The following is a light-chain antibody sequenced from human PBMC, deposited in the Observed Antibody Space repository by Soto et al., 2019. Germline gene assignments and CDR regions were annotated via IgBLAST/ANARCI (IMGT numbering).Light chain of an antibody. CDR2: GAS. J-gene: IGKJ1*01. CDR1: QSFSNNY. CDR3: QQYRDSRT. Sequence: EVVMTQSPATLSVSPGERGTLSCRASQSFSNNYLAWYQQKPGQAPRLLIYGASSRATGIPDRFSGSGSGTDFTLTISRLEPEDFAVYYCQQYRDSRTFGQGTKVDIK. V-gene: IGKV3-20*01.